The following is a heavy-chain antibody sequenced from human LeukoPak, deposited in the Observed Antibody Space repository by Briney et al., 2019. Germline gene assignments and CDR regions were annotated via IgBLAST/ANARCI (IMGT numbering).Heavy chain of an antibody. V-gene: IGHV1-18*01. CDR1: GYTFTSYG. J-gene: IGHJ4*02. CDR2: ISAYNGNT. D-gene: IGHD3-3*01. Sequence: ASVKVSCKASGYTFTSYGISWVRQAPGQGLEWMGWISAYNGNTNYAQKLQGRVTMTTDTSTSTAYMELRSLRPDDTAVYYCARDRVTIFGVVISFMEYWGQGTLVTVSS. CDR3: ARDRVTIFGVVISFMEY.